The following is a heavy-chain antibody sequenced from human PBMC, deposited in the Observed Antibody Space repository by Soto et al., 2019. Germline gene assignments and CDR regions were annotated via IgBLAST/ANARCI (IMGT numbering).Heavy chain of an antibody. D-gene: IGHD5-18*01. J-gene: IGHJ4*02. CDR3: AGKGRPTAMAPFDY. Sequence: PGGSLRLSCVGSESSIRNYNVHWVRQAPGKGLEWVSSISGSSSYKYYADSVTGRFTISRDNTKNSVFLELSSLRSEDTAVYYCAGKGRPTAMAPFDYWGQGTLVTVSS. V-gene: IGHV3-21*04. CDR1: ESSIRNYN. CDR2: ISGSSSYK.